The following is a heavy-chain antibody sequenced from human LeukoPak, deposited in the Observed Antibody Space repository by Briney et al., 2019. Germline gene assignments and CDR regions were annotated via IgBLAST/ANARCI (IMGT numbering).Heavy chain of an antibody. D-gene: IGHD1-26*01. Sequence: SETLSLTCTVSGGSISNSYWSWIRQPPGKGLEWIGCFHDSESTNYNPSLKSRVSISLDTSKNQVSLWLSSVTAADTAVYYCARGDASGRPGIGFDFRGQGTLVTVSS. CDR3: ARGDASGRPGIGFDF. CDR2: FHDSEST. J-gene: IGHJ4*02. V-gene: IGHV4-59*01. CDR1: GGSISNSY.